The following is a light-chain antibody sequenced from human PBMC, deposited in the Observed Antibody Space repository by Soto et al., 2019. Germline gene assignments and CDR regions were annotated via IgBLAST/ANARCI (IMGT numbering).Light chain of an antibody. CDR1: QSNSSY. CDR2: AES. CDR3: QQSYSTPHT. V-gene: IGKV1-39*01. Sequence: DIQMTQSPSSLSASVGDRVTITCRASQSNSSYLNWYQQKPGKAPKLLIYAESSLQSGVPSRFSGSGSGTDFTLTITSLQPEDFATYYCQQSYSTPHTFGQGTKVDIK. J-gene: IGKJ1*01.